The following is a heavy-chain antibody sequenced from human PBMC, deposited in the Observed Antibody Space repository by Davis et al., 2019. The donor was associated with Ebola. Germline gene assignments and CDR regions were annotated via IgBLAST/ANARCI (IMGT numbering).Heavy chain of an antibody. J-gene: IGHJ5*02. Sequence: HTGGSLRLSCSAPGFRFYDYWMHWVRQAPGKGLEWISRIDLSGGSTLYADSVKGRFIISRDTAKNSLYLQMNRLRAEDTAVYYCAKDTLRYSGAWGGWFDPWGQGTLVTVSS. D-gene: IGHD6-19*01. CDR2: IDLSGGST. CDR3: AKDTLRYSGAWGGWFDP. CDR1: GFRFYDYW. V-gene: IGHV3-74*03.